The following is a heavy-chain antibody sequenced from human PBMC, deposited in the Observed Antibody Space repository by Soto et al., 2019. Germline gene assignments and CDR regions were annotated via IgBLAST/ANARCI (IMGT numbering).Heavy chain of an antibody. CDR1: GYTFTSYD. CDR2: MNPNSGDT. J-gene: IGHJ1*01. Sequence: QVQLVQSGAEVKKPGASVKVSCKASGYTFTSYDINWVRQATGQGLEWMGWMNPNSGDTGYAQKFQGRVTMTRNTSISTAYMGLGSLRSEDTAVYYCARGSQWFAVTTDWGQCTLVTVSS. CDR3: ARGSQWFAVTTD. V-gene: IGHV1-8*01. D-gene: IGHD4-17*01.